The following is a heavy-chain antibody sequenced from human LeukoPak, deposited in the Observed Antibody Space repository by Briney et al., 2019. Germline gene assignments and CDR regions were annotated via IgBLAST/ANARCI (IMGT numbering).Heavy chain of an antibody. CDR2: INPSGGST. CDR1: GYTLTSYY. V-gene: IGHV1-46*01. Sequence: GASVKVSCKASGYTLTSYYMHWVRQAPGQGLEWMGIINPSGGSTSYAQKFQGRVTMTRDTSTSTVYMELSSLRSEDTAVYYCARDLYYYDSSGQQNYFDYWGQGTLVTVSS. J-gene: IGHJ4*02. D-gene: IGHD3-22*01. CDR3: ARDLYYYDSSGQQNYFDY.